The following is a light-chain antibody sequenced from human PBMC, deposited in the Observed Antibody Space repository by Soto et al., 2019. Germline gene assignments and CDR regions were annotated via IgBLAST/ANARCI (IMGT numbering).Light chain of an antibody. J-gene: IGKJ5*01. CDR2: GAS. Sequence: EIVLTQSPGTLSFSPGERATLSFRASQSVTSNYLAWYQQKPGQAPRPLILGASSRATGIPDRFSGSGSGTDFTLTISRLEPEHFAVYYCQHYVSPPITFGQGTRLEIK. CDR3: QHYVSPPIT. V-gene: IGKV3-20*01. CDR1: QSVTSNY.